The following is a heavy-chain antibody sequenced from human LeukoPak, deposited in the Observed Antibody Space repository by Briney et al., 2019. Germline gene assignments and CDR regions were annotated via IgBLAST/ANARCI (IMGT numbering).Heavy chain of an antibody. V-gene: IGHV4-59*12. D-gene: IGHD6-19*01. J-gene: IGHJ3*02. CDR1: GGSISSYY. CDR3: ARVKWLVPPYALDI. CDR2: IYYSGST. Sequence: SETLSLTCTVSGGSISSYYWSWLRQPPGKGPEWIGYIYYSGSTNYNPSLKSRVTISVDTSKNQFSLHLTSVTPDDTAVYYCARVKWLVPPYALDIWGQGTMVAVSS.